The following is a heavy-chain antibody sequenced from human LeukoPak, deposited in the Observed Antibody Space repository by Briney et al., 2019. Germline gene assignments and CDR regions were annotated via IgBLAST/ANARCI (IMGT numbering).Heavy chain of an antibody. V-gene: IGHV4-59*01. CDR3: AREGYGSDY. CDR1: GGSISSYY. D-gene: IGHD5-12*01. CDR2: IYYSGST. Sequence: PSETLSLTCTVSGGSISSYYWSWIRQPPGKGLEWIGYIYYSGSTNYNPSLKSRVTISVDTSKNQFSLKLSSVTAADTAVYYCAREGYGSDYWGQGTLVTVSS. J-gene: IGHJ4*02.